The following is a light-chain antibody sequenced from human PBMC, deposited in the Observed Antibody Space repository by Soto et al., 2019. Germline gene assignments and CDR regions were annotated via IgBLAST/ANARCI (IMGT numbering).Light chain of an antibody. CDR1: SGHSSYA. J-gene: IGLJ2*01. CDR3: QTWGTGIHVV. V-gene: IGLV4-69*01. CDR2: LDSDGSH. Sequence: QPVLTQSPSASASLGASVKLTCTLSSGHSSYAIAWHQQQPEKGPRYLMKLDSDGSHTKGDAIPDRFSGSSSGAERYLTISSLPCEDEADYYCQTWGTGIHVVFGGGTQLTVL.